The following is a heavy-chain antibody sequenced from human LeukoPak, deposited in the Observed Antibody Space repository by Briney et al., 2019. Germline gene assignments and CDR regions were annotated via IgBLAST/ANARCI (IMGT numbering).Heavy chain of an antibody. Sequence: GASVKVSCKASGGTFSSYAISWVRQAPGQGLEWMGGIIPIFGTANYAQKLQGRVTITADESTSTAYTELSSLRSEDTAVYYCASGAIVVVRGYYYYYGMDVWGQGTTVTVSS. CDR1: GGTFSSYA. CDR3: ASGAIVVVRGYYYYYGMDV. J-gene: IGHJ6*02. V-gene: IGHV1-69*13. CDR2: IIPIFGTA. D-gene: IGHD2-2*01.